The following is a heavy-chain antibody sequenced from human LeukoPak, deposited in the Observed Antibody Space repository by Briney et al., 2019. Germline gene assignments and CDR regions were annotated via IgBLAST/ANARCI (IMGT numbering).Heavy chain of an antibody. CDR3: ARGSYGRTYWYFDL. V-gene: IGHV1-18*01. D-gene: IGHD3-10*01. CDR2: ISAYNGNT. Sequence: ASVKVSCKASGYTFTSYGISWVRQAPGQGLEWMGWISAYNGNTNYAQKLQGRVTMTTDTSTSTAYTELRSLRSDDTAVYYCARGSYGRTYWYFDLWGRGTLVTVSS. J-gene: IGHJ2*01. CDR1: GYTFTSYG.